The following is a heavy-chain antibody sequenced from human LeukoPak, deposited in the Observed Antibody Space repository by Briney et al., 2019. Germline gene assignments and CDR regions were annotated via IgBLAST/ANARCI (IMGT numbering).Heavy chain of an antibody. CDR1: GYSFTTYW. J-gene: IGHJ4*02. Sequence: GESLKISSKCSGYSFTTYWIGWVRQMPGKGLEWMGIIYPDDSDTRYRPSFQGQVTISADKSISTAYLQWSSLKASDTAMYYCARLHGSGSYYDYFDYWGQGTLVTVSS. V-gene: IGHV5-51*01. D-gene: IGHD3-10*01. CDR3: ARLHGSGSYYDYFDY. CDR2: IYPDDSDT.